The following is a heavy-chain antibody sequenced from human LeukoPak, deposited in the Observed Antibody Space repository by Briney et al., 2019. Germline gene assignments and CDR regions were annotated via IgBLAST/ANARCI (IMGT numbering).Heavy chain of an antibody. Sequence: KAGGSLRLSCAASGFTFSDYYMSWIRQAPGKGPEWISYISSSGSSMYYADSVKGRFTISRDNAKNSLFLQMNSLRAEDTAVYYCAKRLVSGGQAPAYWGQGTLVTVSS. CDR2: ISSSGSSM. V-gene: IGHV3-11*01. J-gene: IGHJ4*02. CDR1: GFTFSDYY. D-gene: IGHD2-15*01. CDR3: AKRLVSGGQAPAY.